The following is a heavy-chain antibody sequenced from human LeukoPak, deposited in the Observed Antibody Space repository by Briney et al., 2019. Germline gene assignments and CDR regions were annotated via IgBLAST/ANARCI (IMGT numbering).Heavy chain of an antibody. J-gene: IGHJ4*02. CDR2: IYPPDSDT. CDR3: ARHADGYSGTWYADQ. Sequence: GESLKISCKGSGYIFTSSWIGWVRQMPGKGLEWMGIIYPPDSDTKYSPSFQGQVIISADKSISTAYLQWSSLKASDTAMYYCARHADGYSGTWYADQWGQGTLVTVSS. D-gene: IGHD5-12*01. CDR1: GYIFTSSW. V-gene: IGHV5-51*01.